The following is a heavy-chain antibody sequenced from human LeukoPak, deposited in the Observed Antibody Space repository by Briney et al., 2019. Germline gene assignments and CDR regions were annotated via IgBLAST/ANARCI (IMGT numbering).Heavy chain of an antibody. CDR2: IYYSGSA. J-gene: IGHJ3*02. CDR1: GGSISSSSYY. V-gene: IGHV4-39*07. Sequence: MTSETLSLTCTVSGGSISSSSYYWGWIRQPPGKGLDWIGSIYYSGSAYYNPSLKSRVTISVGTSKNQFSLKLSSVTAADTAVYYCARPQKQQWLGKNDAFDIWGQGTMVTVSS. CDR3: ARPQKQQWLGKNDAFDI. D-gene: IGHD6-19*01.